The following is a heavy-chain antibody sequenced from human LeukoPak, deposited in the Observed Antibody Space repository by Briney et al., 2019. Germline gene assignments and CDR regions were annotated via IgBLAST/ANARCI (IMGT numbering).Heavy chain of an antibody. CDR3: ARGRRESPGSGWDPRGAFDI. Sequence: KPSETLSLTCTVSGGSISSYYWSWIRQPPGKGLEWIGYIYYSGSTNYNPSLKSRVTISVDTSKNQFSLKLSSVTAADTAVYYCARGRRESPGSGWDPRGAFDIWGQGTMVTVSS. J-gene: IGHJ3*02. CDR1: GGSISSYY. V-gene: IGHV4-59*01. CDR2: IYYSGST. D-gene: IGHD6-19*01.